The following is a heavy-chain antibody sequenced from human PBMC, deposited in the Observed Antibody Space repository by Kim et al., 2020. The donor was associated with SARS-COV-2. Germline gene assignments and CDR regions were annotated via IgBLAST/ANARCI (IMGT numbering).Heavy chain of an antibody. CDR1: GFTVSSNY. CDR2: IYGGGST. D-gene: IGHD3-22*01. Sequence: GGSLRLSCAASGFTVSSNYMSWVRQAPGKGLEWVSVIYGGGSTHYADSVKGRFIISRDNSKNTLYLQMNSLRAEDTAVYYCARDPLYYDSSGYYYGPPSVWGQGTLVTVSS. CDR3: ARDPLYYDSSGYYYGPPSV. V-gene: IGHV3-66*01. J-gene: IGHJ4*02.